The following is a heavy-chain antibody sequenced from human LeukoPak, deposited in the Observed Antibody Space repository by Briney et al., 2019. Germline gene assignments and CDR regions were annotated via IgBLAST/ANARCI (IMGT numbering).Heavy chain of an antibody. Sequence: PGGSLRLSCAASGFTLNRHWMYWVRQAPGKGLEWVANIKQDGSETFYVDSVKGRFTISRDNTKNTLYLQTNSLRAEDTAVYHCARGSSGTAYFDLWGRGTLVTVSS. CDR1: GFTLNRHW. J-gene: IGHJ2*01. D-gene: IGHD6-19*01. CDR2: IKQDGSET. CDR3: ARGSSGTAYFDL. V-gene: IGHV3-7*02.